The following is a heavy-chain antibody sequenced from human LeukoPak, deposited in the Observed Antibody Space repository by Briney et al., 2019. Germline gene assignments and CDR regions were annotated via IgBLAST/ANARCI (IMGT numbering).Heavy chain of an antibody. V-gene: IGHV5-51*01. Sequence: GESLKISCKGSGYSFTNYWIGWVRQMPGKGLELMGIIFPADSDTRYSPSFQGQVTISADKFISTAYLQWSSLKASDTAMYYCARSGYSGYEGDYWGQGTLVTVSS. D-gene: IGHD5-12*01. CDR3: ARSGYSGYEGDY. J-gene: IGHJ4*02. CDR1: GYSFTNYW. CDR2: IFPADSDT.